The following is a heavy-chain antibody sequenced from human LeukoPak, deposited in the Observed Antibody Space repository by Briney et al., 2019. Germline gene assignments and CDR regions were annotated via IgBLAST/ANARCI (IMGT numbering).Heavy chain of an antibody. CDR3: ARGRIPDDSGSRGDYFDY. CDR1: GGSFSGFF. D-gene: IGHD3-10*01. Sequence: SETLSLACDVYGGSFSGFFWTWIRQPPGKGLEWIGEINHSAGTNYNPSLKSRVTISIDTSKNQFSLKVDSVTAADTAVYYCARGRIPDDSGSRGDYFDYWGQGTLVTVSS. V-gene: IGHV4-34*01. CDR2: INHSAGT. J-gene: IGHJ4*02.